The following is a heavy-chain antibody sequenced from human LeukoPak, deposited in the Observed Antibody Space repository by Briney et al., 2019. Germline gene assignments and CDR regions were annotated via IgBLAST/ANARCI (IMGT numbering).Heavy chain of an antibody. D-gene: IGHD3-16*01. CDR1: GFTFSSYA. CDR3: AKDMITFGGVMLVDY. CDR2: ISYDGSNK. J-gene: IGHJ4*02. V-gene: IGHV3-30*18. Sequence: GGSLRLSCAASGFTFSSYAMSWVRQAPGKGLEWVAVISYDGSNKYYADSVKGRFTISRDNSKNTLYLQMNSLRAGDTAVYYCAKDMITFGGVMLVDYWGQGTLVTVSS.